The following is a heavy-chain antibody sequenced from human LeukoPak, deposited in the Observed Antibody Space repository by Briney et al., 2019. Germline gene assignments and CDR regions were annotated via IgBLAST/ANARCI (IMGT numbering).Heavy chain of an antibody. CDR2: ISSSSSYI. CDR1: GFTFSSYS. CDR3: ARVPYSYGYYFDY. D-gene: IGHD5-18*01. J-gene: IGHJ4*02. Sequence: GGSLRLSCAASGFTFSSYSMNWVRQAPGKGLEWVSSISSSSSYIYYADSVKGRFTISRDNAKNSRYLQMNSLRAEDTAVYYCARVPYSYGYYFDYWGQGTLVTVSS. V-gene: IGHV3-21*01.